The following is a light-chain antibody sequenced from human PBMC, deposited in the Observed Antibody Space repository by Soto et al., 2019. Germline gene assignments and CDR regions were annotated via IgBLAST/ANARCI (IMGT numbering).Light chain of an antibody. Sequence: AIRMTQSPSSLSASTGDRVTITCRASQGISSYLAWYQQKPGKAPKLLIYAASTLQSGVPSRFSGSGSGTDFTLTISCLQSEDFATYYCQQYYSDFTPIFGGGTKVDIK. CDR3: QQYYSDFTPI. J-gene: IGKJ4*01. CDR2: AAS. CDR1: QGISSY. V-gene: IGKV1-8*01.